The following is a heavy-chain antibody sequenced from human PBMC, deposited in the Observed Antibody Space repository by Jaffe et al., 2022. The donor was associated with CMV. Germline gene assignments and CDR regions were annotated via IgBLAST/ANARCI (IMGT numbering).Heavy chain of an antibody. CDR2: ISSSGSTI. CDR1: GFTFSSYE. D-gene: IGHD6-19*01. Sequence: EVQLVESGGGLVQPGGSLRLSCAASGFTFSSYEMNWVRQAPGKGLEWVSYISSSGSTIYYADSVKGRFTISRDNAKNSLYLQMNSLRAEDTAVYYCARESTGLVRFGYWGQGTLVTVSS. V-gene: IGHV3-48*03. CDR3: ARESTGLVRFGY. J-gene: IGHJ4*02.